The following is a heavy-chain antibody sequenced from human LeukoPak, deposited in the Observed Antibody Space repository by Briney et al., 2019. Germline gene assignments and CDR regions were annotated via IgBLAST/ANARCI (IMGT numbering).Heavy chain of an antibody. Sequence: GESLKISCKGSGYSFTGYWIAWVRQMPGKGLEWMGIIYPDDSDTTYSPSFQNQVTISADKSISTAYLQWSSLKASDTAMYYCARHGELGNWFDPWGQGTLVTVSS. CDR3: ARHGELGNWFDP. V-gene: IGHV5-51*01. CDR2: IYPDDSDT. CDR1: GYSFTGYW. D-gene: IGHD3-16*01. J-gene: IGHJ5*02.